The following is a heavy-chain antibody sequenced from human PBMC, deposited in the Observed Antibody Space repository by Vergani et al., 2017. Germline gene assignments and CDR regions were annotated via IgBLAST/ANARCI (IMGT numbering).Heavy chain of an antibody. D-gene: IGHD6-19*01. CDR2: IYYSGST. V-gene: IGHV4-59*01. CDR1: GGSISSYY. Sequence: QVQLQESGPGLVKPSETLSLTCTVSGGSISSYYWSWIRQPPGKGLGWIGYIYYSGSTNYNPSLKSRVTISVDTSKNQFSLKLRSVTAADTAVYYCASTVAVAGAFDDWGQGTLVTVSS. CDR3: ASTVAVAGAFDD. J-gene: IGHJ4*02.